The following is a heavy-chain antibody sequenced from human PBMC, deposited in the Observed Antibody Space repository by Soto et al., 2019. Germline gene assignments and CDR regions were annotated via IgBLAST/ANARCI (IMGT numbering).Heavy chain of an antibody. CDR1: GFSFRSYW. CDR2: INGDASST. D-gene: IGHD2-15*01. CDR3: VRDRPGGYCSGSSCSFDY. V-gene: IGHV3-74*03. J-gene: IGHJ4*02. Sequence: HPGGSLRLSCAASGFSFRSYWMHWVRQSPGTGLAWVSHINGDASSTTYADSVKGRFTISRDNAKNTLYLQMNSLRAEDTAVYYCVRDRPGGYCSGSSCSFDYWGLGTLVTVSS.